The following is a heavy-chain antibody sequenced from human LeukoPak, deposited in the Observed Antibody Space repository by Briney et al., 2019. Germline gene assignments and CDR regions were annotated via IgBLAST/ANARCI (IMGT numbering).Heavy chain of an antibody. D-gene: IGHD3-22*01. CDR3: AKDYYDSNGYYY. V-gene: IGHV3-30*18. Sequence: GGSLRLSCAASGFTFSSYGMHWVRQAQGKGLEWVAVISYDGSNKYYADSVKGRFTISRDNSKNTLYQQMTSLRADDTAVYYCAKDYYDSNGYYYWGQGTLVTVSS. CDR1: GFTFSSYG. J-gene: IGHJ4*02. CDR2: ISYDGSNK.